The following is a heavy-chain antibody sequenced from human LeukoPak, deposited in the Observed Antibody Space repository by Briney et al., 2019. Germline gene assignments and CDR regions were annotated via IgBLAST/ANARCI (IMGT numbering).Heavy chain of an antibody. CDR3: ARTVWNGGFFDY. CDR2: INPNSGGT. CDR1: GYTFTGYY. J-gene: IGHJ4*02. Sequence: ASVKVSCKASGYTFTGYYMHWVRQPPGQGLEWMGWINPNSGGTNYAQKFQGRVTMTRDTSISTAYIELSRLRSDDTAVYYCARTVWNGGFFDYWGQGTLVTVSS. V-gene: IGHV1-2*02. D-gene: IGHD1-1*01.